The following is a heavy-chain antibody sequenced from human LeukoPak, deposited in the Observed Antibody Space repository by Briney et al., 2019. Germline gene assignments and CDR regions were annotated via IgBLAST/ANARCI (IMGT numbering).Heavy chain of an antibody. CDR1: GGTFSSYA. D-gene: IGHD6-25*01. CDR3: ASPAESPAPLDY. J-gene: IGHJ4*02. CDR2: ISYDGSNK. Sequence: SCKASGGTFSSYAMHWVRQAPGKGLEWVAVISYDGSNKYYADSVKGRFTISRDNSKDTLYLQMNSLRAEDTAVYYCASPAESPAPLDYWGQGTLVTVSS. V-gene: IGHV3-30-3*01.